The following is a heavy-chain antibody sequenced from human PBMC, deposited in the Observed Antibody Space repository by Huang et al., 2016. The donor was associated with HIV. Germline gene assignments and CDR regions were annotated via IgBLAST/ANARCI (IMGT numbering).Heavy chain of an antibody. D-gene: IGHD3-10*01. V-gene: IGHV4-39*01. CDR3: ARHREGPVAYYSGWGSHLNYMDV. CDR2: IYYKGST. J-gene: IGHJ6*03. Sequence: QLLLQESGPGLVKPSEALALTCAVSGGSIRSSDSHWGWVRQPPGKGLEGIGSIYYKGSTHYSPSLKSRVTIAVDTSKNLFFLNLTSMTAADTAVYYCARHREGPVAYYSGWGSHLNYMDVWGRGRTVVVSS. CDR1: GGSIRSSDSH.